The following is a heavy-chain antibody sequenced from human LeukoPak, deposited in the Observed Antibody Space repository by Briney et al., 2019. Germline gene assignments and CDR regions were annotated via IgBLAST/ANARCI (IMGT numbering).Heavy chain of an antibody. CDR3: AAIVDTAMDFDH. D-gene: IGHD5-18*01. CDR1: GFTFSSYG. J-gene: IGHJ4*02. V-gene: IGHV3-30*03. Sequence: PGGSLRLSCAASGFTFSSYGLHWVRQAPGKGLEWVALISYDGKNKYYSDSVTGRFTISRDNSKNTLYLQMNSLRGEDTAVYYCAAIVDTAMDFDHSGQGTLVTVSS. CDR2: ISYDGKNK.